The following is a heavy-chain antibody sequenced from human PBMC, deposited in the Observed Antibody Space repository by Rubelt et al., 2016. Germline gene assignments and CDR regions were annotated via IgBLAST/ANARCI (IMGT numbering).Heavy chain of an antibody. D-gene: IGHD4-23*01. V-gene: IGHV1-46*01. J-gene: IGHJ3*02. Sequence: EQLVQSGADVKKPGATVKVSCKASASTFTAHHIHWVRQAPGQEAEWMGIIYPTGAASGYPPKFQGRVTMTTDTSTSTSYMGLRSLRSDDTAVDYCARRVNDAFDIWGQGTMVTVSS. CDR2: IYPTGAAS. CDR1: ASTFTAHH. CDR3: ARRVNDAFDI.